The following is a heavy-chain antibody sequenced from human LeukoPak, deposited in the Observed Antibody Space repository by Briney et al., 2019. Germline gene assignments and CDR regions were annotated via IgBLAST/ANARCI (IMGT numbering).Heavy chain of an antibody. Sequence: SETLSLTCTVPGGSISSYYWSWIRQPAGKGLEFVGRAHTSGRTDYNPSLRGRLTMSLDTSQNQFSLRLTSVTAADTAVYYCARTILPAQNAGAFDIWGPGTMVTVAS. CDR1: GGSISSYY. J-gene: IGHJ3*02. V-gene: IGHV4-4*07. CDR2: AHTSGRT. D-gene: IGHD2-2*01. CDR3: ARTILPAQNAGAFDI.